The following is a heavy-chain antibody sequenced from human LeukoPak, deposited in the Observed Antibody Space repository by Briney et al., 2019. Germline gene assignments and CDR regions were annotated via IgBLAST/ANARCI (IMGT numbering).Heavy chain of an antibody. CDR2: VIPIFGTA. CDR1: GGTFSSYA. CDR3: ARVEVNCSGGSCYDLVDY. V-gene: IGHV1-69*13. J-gene: IGHJ4*02. D-gene: IGHD2-15*01. Sequence: VASVKVSCKASGGTFSSYAISWVRQAPGQGLEWMGGVIPIFGTANYAQKFQGRVTITADESTSTAYMELSSLRSEDTAVYYCARVEVNCSGGSCYDLVDYWGQGTLVTVSS.